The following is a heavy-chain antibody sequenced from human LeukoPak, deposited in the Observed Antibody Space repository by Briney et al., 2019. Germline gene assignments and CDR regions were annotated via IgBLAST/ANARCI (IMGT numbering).Heavy chain of an antibody. D-gene: IGHD3-10*01. J-gene: IGHJ5*02. CDR2: IYYSGST. CDR1: GGSISSYY. CDR3: ASGSGKNWFDR. Sequence: KTSETLSLTCTVSGGSISSYYWSWIRQPPGKGLEWIGYIYYSGSTNYNPSLKSRVTISVDTSKNQFSLKLSSVTAADTAVYYCASGSGKNWFDRWGQGTLVTVSS. V-gene: IGHV4-59*01.